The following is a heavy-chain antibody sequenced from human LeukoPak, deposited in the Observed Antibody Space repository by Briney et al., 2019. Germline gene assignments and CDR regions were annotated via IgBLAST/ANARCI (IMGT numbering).Heavy chain of an antibody. D-gene: IGHD3-3*01. Sequence: PSETLSLTCTVSGGSISSYYWSWIRQPPGKGLEWIGYIYYSGSTNYNPSLKSRVTISVDTSKNQFSLKLSSVTAADTAVYYCARGRAGYDFWSGYYNRNGWFDPWGQGTLVTVSS. CDR3: ARGRAGYDFWSGYYNRNGWFDP. V-gene: IGHV4-59*12. J-gene: IGHJ5*02. CDR1: GGSISSYY. CDR2: IYYSGST.